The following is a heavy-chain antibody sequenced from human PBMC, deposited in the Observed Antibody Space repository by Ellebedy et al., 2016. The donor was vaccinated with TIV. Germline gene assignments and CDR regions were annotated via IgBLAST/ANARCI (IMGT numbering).Heavy chain of an antibody. CDR2: IIPIFGTA. CDR1: GGTFSSYA. CDR3: ARDGLPGYSPTGDAFDI. D-gene: IGHD3-22*01. V-gene: IGHV1-69*13. Sequence: AASVKVSCKASGGTFSSYAISWVRQAPGQGLEWMGGIIPIFGTANYAQKFQGRVTITADESTSTAYMELSSLRSEDTAVYYCARDGLPGYSPTGDAFDIWGQGTIVTVSS. J-gene: IGHJ3*02.